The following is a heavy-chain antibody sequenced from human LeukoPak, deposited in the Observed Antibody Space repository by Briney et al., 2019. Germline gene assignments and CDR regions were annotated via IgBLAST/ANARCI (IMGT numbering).Heavy chain of an antibody. D-gene: IGHD3-16*02. V-gene: IGHV3-7*01. CDR3: ASNHYTSNPPGFDV. Sequence: GESLRLSCTASGFTLRTYWMSWVRQAPGKGLEWVANIRQDESEKKYVDSVKGRFTISRDDTKNSLYLQMNSLRAEDTAVYYCASNHYTSNPPGFDVWGKGTTVTVSS. CDR1: GFTLRTYW. J-gene: IGHJ6*04. CDR2: IRQDESEK.